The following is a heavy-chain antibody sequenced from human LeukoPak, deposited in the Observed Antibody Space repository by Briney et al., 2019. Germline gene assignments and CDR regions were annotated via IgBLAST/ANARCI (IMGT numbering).Heavy chain of an antibody. J-gene: IGHJ6*04. CDR1: GFTFSDFG. CDR3: AKWAGDYPYSYMDV. Sequence: GRSLRLPCAASGFTFSDFGMHWVRQAPGKGLEWVAAISYDGSHQFYGGSVKGRFTISRDNSKNTLNLQMSSLRAEDTAVYYCAKWAGDYPYSYMDVWGTGTTVTVSS. V-gene: IGHV3-33*05. CDR2: ISYDGSHQ. D-gene: IGHD4-11*01.